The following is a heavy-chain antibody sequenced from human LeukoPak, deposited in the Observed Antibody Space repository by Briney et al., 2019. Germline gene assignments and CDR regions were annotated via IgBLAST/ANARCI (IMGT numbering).Heavy chain of an antibody. J-gene: IGHJ6*02. V-gene: IGHV3-23*01. D-gene: IGHD2-21*01. CDR3: ARDRCGDICFYGLDV. Sequence: PGGSLRLSCAASGFTFSGSAMSWVRQAPGEGLEWVSLISYSGANSYYADSVKGRFTISRDNSKNTLYLEMNSLRAEDTAVYYCARDRCGDICFYGLDVWGQGTTVSVSS. CDR2: ISYSGANS. CDR1: GFTFSGSA.